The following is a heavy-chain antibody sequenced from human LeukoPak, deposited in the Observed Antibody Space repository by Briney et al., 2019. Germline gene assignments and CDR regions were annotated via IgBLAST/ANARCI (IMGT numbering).Heavy chain of an antibody. CDR3: FGDLLSYFDS. J-gene: IGHJ4*02. V-gene: IGHV4-30-2*03. CDR1: GGSISSGGYS. D-gene: IGHD3-10*01. Sequence: PSQTLSLTCAVSGGSISSGGYSWGWIRQPPGKGLEWIGTIYHRGNTYYNPSLMSRVTISLDTSKNQFSLRLTSVYYCAREVESWFGDLLSYFDSWGQGTQVTVSS. CDR2: IYHRGNT.